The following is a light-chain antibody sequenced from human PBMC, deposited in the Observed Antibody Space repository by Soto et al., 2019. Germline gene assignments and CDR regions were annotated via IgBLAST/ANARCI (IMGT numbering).Light chain of an antibody. Sequence: DIVMTQSTLSLPVTPGEPASISCRSTQSLLSSNGYNYVDWYLQKPGQSPQLLIYLGANRASGVPDRFSGSGSGTDDTLRITRGEAEDVWVDHCRQALQAPPTFGQGTKVDVK. V-gene: IGKV2-28*01. CDR2: LGA. CDR3: RQALQAPPT. J-gene: IGKJ1*01. CDR1: QSLLSSNGYNY.